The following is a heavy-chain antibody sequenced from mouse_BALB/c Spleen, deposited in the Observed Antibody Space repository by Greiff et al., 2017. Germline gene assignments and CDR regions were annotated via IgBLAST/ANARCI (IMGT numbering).Heavy chain of an antibody. CDR1: GYAFSSYW. CDR3: ARSGNYAMDY. D-gene: IGHD3-1*01. J-gene: IGHJ4*01. Sequence: EVQLQQSGAELVRPGSSVKISCKASGYAFSSYWLNWVKQRPGQGLEWIGRIDPANGNTKYDPKFQGKATVTADTSSNTAYLQLSSLTSEDTAVYYCARSGNYAMDYWGQGTSVTVSS. V-gene: IGHV14-1*02. CDR2: IDPANGNT.